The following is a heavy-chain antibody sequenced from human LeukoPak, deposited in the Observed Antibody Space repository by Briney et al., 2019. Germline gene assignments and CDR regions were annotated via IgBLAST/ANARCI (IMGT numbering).Heavy chain of an antibody. CDR2: IYTSGST. V-gene: IGHV4-61*02. J-gene: IGHJ5*02. D-gene: IGHD3-22*01. Sequence: PSETLSLTCTVSGGSISSGSYYWSWIRQPAGKGLEWIGRIYTSGSTNYNPSLKSRVTISVDTSKNQFSLKLSSVTAADTAVYYCARQYYYDSSGYSAYNWFDPWGQGTLVTVSS. CDR3: ARQYYYDSSGYSAYNWFDP. CDR1: GGSISSGSYY.